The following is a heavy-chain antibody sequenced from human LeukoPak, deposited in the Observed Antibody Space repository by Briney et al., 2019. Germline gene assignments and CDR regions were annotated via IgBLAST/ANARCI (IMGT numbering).Heavy chain of an antibody. CDR1: GFTFTSYW. D-gene: IGHD4-17*01. J-gene: IGHJ4*02. V-gene: IGHV3-7*05. CDR3: AKQTTVTTSSQYLFDY. CDR2: LNQDGSER. Sequence: GGSLRLSCVASGFTFTSYWMSWVRQTPGKGLEWVAHLNQDGSERYYVDSVKGRFTISRENVKNSLYLQMNSLRAEDTAVYYCAKQTTVTTSSQYLFDYWGQGTLVTVSS.